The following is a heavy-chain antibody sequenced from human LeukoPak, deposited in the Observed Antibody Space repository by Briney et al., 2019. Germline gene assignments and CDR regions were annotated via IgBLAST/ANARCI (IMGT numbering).Heavy chain of an antibody. Sequence: GGSLRLSYAASGFTFSDYFMTWIRQAPGKGLEWVSSISLSGNSIYYADSVKGRFTISRDNADNSLYLQMNSLRPEDTAVYYCAKDDVWLQYGNWGRGTLVTVSS. J-gene: IGHJ4*02. V-gene: IGHV3-11*01. CDR2: ISLSGNSI. D-gene: IGHD5-24*01. CDR3: AKDDVWLQYGN. CDR1: GFTFSDYF.